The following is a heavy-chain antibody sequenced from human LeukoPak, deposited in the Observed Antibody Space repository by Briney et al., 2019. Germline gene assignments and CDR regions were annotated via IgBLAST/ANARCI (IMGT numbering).Heavy chain of an antibody. CDR1: GESLSKYY. CDR3: ASSVGSTDY. D-gene: IGHD1-26*01. J-gene: IGHJ4*02. CDR2: INHRGST. V-gene: IGHV4-34*01. Sequence: SETLSLTCAVYGESLSKYYWTWIRQSPGMGLEWIGEINHRGSTNLNPSLKSRVTLSVDTSKHQSSLKLTSVTAADAAVYYCASSVGSTDYWGQGTLVTVSS.